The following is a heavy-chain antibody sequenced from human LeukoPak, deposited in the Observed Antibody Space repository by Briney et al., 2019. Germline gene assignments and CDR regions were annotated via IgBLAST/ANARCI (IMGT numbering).Heavy chain of an antibody. CDR1: GGSISSYY. J-gene: IGHJ5*02. V-gene: IGHV4-39*07. CDR2: IYYSGST. CDR3: ARVLGSSWPNWFDP. D-gene: IGHD6-13*01. Sequence: PSETLSLTCTVSGGSISSYYWGWIRQPPGKGLEWIGSIYYSGSTYYNPSLKSRVTISVDTSKNQFSLKLSSVTAADTAVYYCARVLGSSWPNWFDPWGQGTLVTVSS.